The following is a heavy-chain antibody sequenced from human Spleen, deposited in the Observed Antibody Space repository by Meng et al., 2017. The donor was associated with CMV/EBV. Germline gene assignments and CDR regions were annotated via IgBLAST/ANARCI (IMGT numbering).Heavy chain of an antibody. CDR2: IRSKAYGGTT. D-gene: IGHD1-26*01. CDR1: GFTFDDYA. J-gene: IGHJ4*02. CDR3: TRGVTEGATDS. V-gene: IGHV3-49*04. Sequence: GGSLRLSCTASGFTFDDYAMSWVRQAPGKGLEWVGFIRSKAYGGTTEYDESLKGRFTISRDDSKSIAYLQMNSLKTEDTAVYFCTRGVTEGATDSWGQGTLVTVSS.